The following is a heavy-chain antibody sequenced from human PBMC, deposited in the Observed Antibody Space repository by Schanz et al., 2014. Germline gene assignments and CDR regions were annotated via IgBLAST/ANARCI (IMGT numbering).Heavy chain of an antibody. V-gene: IGHV1-18*01. CDR1: GYTFTSYG. CDR2: ISPYNGNT. CDR3: ARDFSAYVGNYFDY. J-gene: IGHJ4*02. D-gene: IGHD5-12*01. Sequence: QVQLVQSGAEVKKPGASVKVSCKASGYTFTSYGISWVRQAPGQGLEWMGWISPYNGNTNYAQKVQGRVTMTTDTSTGTSYMELTSLRFDDTAVYYCARDFSAYVGNYFDYWGQGTLVTVSS.